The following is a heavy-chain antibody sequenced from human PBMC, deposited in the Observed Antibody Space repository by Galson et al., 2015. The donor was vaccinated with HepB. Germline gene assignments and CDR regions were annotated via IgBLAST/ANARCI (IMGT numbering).Heavy chain of an antibody. CDR3: AHRRANSAYIY. CDR2: IYWDDDR. J-gene: IGHJ4*01. Sequence: PALVKPTQTLTLTCTFSGFSLTTNGVGVGWIRQPPGKALEWLALIYWDDDRRYSPSLKNRLTITKDTSKNQVALTMTNMDPVDTATYYCAHRRANSAYIYWGHGTLVTVSS. D-gene: IGHD2-15*01. V-gene: IGHV2-5*02. CDR1: GFSLTTNGVG.